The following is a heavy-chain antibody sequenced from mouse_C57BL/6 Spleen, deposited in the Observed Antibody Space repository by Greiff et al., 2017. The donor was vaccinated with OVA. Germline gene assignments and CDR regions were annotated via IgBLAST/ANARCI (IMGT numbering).Heavy chain of an antibody. J-gene: IGHJ2*01. CDR1: GFTFSSYG. V-gene: IGHV5-6*01. D-gene: IGHD2-1*01. CDR2: ISSGGSYT. Sequence: EVKLVESGGDLVKPGGSLKLSCAASGFTFSSYGMSWVRQTPDKRLEWVATISSGGSYTYYPDSVKGRFTISRDNAKNTLYLLMSSLKSEDTAMYYCARQGIYYGNPGYFDYWGQGTTLTVSS. CDR3: ARQGIYYGNPGYFDY.